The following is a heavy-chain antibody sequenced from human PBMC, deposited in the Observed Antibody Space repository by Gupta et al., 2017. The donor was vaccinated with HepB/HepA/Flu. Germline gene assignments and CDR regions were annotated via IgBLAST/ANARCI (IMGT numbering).Heavy chain of an antibody. Sequence: EVQLVESGGGLVKPGGSLRLSCAASGFTFSSYSMNWVRQAPGKGLEWVSSISSSSSYIYYADSVKGRFTISRDNAKNSLYLQMNSLRAEDTAVYYCARPRMSGQQLVQDGMDVWGQGTTVTVSS. CDR1: GFTFSSYS. D-gene: IGHD6-13*01. CDR3: ARPRMSGQQLVQDGMDV. CDR2: ISSSSSYI. V-gene: IGHV3-21*01. J-gene: IGHJ6*02.